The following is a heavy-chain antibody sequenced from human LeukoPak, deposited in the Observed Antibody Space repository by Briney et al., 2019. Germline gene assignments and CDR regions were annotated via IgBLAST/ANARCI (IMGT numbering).Heavy chain of an antibody. CDR3: ARQIESRLDP. CDR2: IYPGDSDT. Sequence: GESLKISCKGFGYSFISYWIAWVRQMPGKGLEWMGIIYPGDSDTRYSPSFQGQVTISADKSISTAYLQWSSLKASDTAMYYCARQIESRLDPWGQGTLVTVSS. CDR1: GYSFISYW. J-gene: IGHJ5*02. D-gene: IGHD6-25*01. V-gene: IGHV5-51*01.